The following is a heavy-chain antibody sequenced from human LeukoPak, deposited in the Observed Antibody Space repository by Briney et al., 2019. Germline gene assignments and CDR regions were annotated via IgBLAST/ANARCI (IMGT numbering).Heavy chain of an antibody. J-gene: IGHJ4*02. CDR2: ISGSGGST. CDR1: GFTFSSYG. V-gene: IGHV3-23*01. CDR3: AKDYLAVAGIAWGGY. D-gene: IGHD6-19*01. Sequence: PGGSLRLSCAATGFTFSSYGMSWVRQAPGKGLEWVSAISGSGGSTYYADSVKGRFTISRDNSKNTLYLQMNSLRAEDTAVYYCAKDYLAVAGIAWGGYWGQGTLVTVSS.